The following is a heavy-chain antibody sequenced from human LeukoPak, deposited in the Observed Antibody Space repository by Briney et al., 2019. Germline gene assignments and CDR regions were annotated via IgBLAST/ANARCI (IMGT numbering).Heavy chain of an antibody. V-gene: IGHV4-59*01. Sequence: PSETLSLTCTVSGGSISSYYWSWIRQPPGKGLEWIGYIYYSGSTNYNPSLKSRVTISVDTSKNQFSLKLSSVTAADTAVYYCARASFDSSGLGYYYMDVWGKGTTVTISS. CDR2: IYYSGST. CDR3: ARASFDSSGLGYYYMDV. D-gene: IGHD6-19*01. J-gene: IGHJ6*03. CDR1: GGSISSYY.